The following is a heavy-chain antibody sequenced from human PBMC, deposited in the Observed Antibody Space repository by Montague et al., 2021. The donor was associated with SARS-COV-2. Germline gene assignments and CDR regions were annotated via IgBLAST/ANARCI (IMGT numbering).Heavy chain of an antibody. D-gene: IGHD4-17*01. CDR3: ARGRTVTTFYYYYCGMDV. V-gene: IGHV4-34*01. Sequence: SETLSLTCAVYGGSFSGYYWSWIRQPSGKGLEWIGEIYNRGSTYYKPSLKSRVTISVDTSKNQFSLKQSSVTAADTAVYYCARGRTVTTFYYYYCGMDVWGQGTTVTVSS. J-gene: IGHJ6*02. CDR2: IYNRGST. CDR1: GGSFSGYY.